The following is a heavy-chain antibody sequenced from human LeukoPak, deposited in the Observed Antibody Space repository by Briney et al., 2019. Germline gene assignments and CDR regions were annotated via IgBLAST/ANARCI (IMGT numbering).Heavy chain of an antibody. CDR3: AKVLYYDTSDDALNI. D-gene: IGHD3-22*01. CDR1: GYTFTGYY. Sequence: ASVKVSCKASGYTFTGYYIHWARQAPGQGLEWMGWINPNSGGTNYAQKFQGRVTMTRDTSITTAYMELSRLRSDDTAVYYCAKVLYYDTSDDALNIWGQGTMVTVSS. CDR2: INPNSGGT. V-gene: IGHV1-2*02. J-gene: IGHJ3*02.